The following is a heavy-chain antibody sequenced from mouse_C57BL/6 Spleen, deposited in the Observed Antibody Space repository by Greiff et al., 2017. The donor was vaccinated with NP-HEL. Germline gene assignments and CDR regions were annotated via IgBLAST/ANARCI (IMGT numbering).Heavy chain of an antibody. CDR3: ARGASYYSNHWYFDV. V-gene: IGHV1-26*01. CDR2: INPNNGGT. CDR1: GYTFTDYY. D-gene: IGHD2-5*01. Sequence: EVQLQQSGPELVKPGASVKISCKASGYTFTDYYMNWVKQSHGKSLEWIGDINPNNGGTSYNQKFKGKATLTVDKSSSTAYMELRSLTSEDSAVYYCARGASYYSNHWYFDVWGTGTTVTVSS. J-gene: IGHJ1*03.